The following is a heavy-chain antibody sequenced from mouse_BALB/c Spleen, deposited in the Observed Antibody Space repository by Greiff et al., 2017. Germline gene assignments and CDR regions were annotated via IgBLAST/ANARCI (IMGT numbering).Heavy chain of an antibody. D-gene: IGHD1-1*01. J-gene: IGHJ4*01. CDR1: GFNIKDTY. V-gene: IGHV14-3*02. Sequence: EVQLQQSGAELVKPGASVKLSCTASGFNIKDTYMHWVKQRPEQGLEWIGRIDPANGNTKYDPKFQGKATITADTSSNTAYLQLSSLTSEDSAVYYCARWDYYGSSYAGMDYWGQGTSVTVSS. CDR2: IDPANGNT. CDR3: ARWDYYGSSYAGMDY.